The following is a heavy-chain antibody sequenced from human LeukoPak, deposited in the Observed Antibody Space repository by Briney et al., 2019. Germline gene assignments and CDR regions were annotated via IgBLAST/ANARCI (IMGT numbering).Heavy chain of an antibody. CDR1: GFTFSSFW. CDR2: ISYTGTYI. Sequence: PGRSLRLSCAASGFTFSSFWMNWVRQAPGKGLEWVSSISYTGTYIYYADSVKGRFTISRDNAQNSLYLQMNSLRAEDTAIYYCVRDRGTYRPIDYWGQGTLVTVSS. D-gene: IGHD1-26*01. J-gene: IGHJ4*02. CDR3: VRDRGTYRPIDY. V-gene: IGHV3-21*04.